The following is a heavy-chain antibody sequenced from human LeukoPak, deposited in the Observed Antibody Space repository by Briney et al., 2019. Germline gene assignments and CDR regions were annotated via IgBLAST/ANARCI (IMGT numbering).Heavy chain of an antibody. V-gene: IGHV3-72*01. CDR3: ARDSGDYVNDY. CDR2: SSNKANSYTT. Sequence: PGESLRLSCAAYGFTFSDHFMDWVRQAPGKVLEWVGRSSNKANSYTTEYAASVKGRFTISRDDSKNSLYLQINSLKTEDTAVYYCARDSGDYVNDYWGQGTLVTVSS. J-gene: IGHJ4*02. D-gene: IGHD4-17*01. CDR1: GFTFSDHF.